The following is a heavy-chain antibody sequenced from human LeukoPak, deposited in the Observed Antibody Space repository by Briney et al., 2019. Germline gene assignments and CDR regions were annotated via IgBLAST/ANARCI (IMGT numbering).Heavy chain of an antibody. D-gene: IGHD5-12*01. Sequence: GGSLRLSCTASGFSLSTYEMNWVRQAPGKRLEWVSYISDGGSTIYYAASVKGRFTISRDNSKNTLYLQMNSLRPEDTALYYCAQARGYSGYGFSYWGQGTLVTVSS. CDR2: ISDGGSTI. CDR1: GFSLSTYE. CDR3: AQARGYSGYGFSY. V-gene: IGHV3-48*03. J-gene: IGHJ4*02.